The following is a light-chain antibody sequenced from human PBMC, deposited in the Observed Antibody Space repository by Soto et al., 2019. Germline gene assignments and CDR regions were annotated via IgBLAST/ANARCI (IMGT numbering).Light chain of an antibody. Sequence: QSALTQPRSVSGSPGQSVTISCTGTSSDVGGYHYVSWYQHLPGKAPKLMIYDVTKRPSGVPDRFSGSKSGNTASLTISGLQAEDEADYYCCSYAGSYTVIFGGGTKLTVL. V-gene: IGLV2-11*01. J-gene: IGLJ2*01. CDR2: DVT. CDR1: SSDVGGYHY. CDR3: CSYAGSYTVI.